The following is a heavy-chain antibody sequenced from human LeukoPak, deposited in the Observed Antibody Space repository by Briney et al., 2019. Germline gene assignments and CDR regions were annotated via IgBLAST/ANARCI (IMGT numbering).Heavy chain of an antibody. V-gene: IGHV4-39*07. CDR3: ARGGSGYDSFYYYGMDV. Sequence: PSETLSLTCTVSGGSFSSSSYYWGWIRQPPGKGLEWIGNIYDSGSTYYNPSLKSRVTISVDTSKNQFSLKLSSVTAADTAVYYCARGGSGYDSFYYYGMDVWGQGTTVTVSS. CDR2: IYDSGST. J-gene: IGHJ6*02. D-gene: IGHD5-12*01. CDR1: GGSFSSSSYY.